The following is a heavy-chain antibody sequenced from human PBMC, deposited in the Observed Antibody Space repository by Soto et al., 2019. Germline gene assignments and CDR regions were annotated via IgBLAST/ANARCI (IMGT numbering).Heavy chain of an antibody. J-gene: IGHJ4*02. Sequence: KPGGSLRLSCAASGFTFSDYYMSWIRQAPGKGLEWLSYISSSATYAIYADSVKGRFTLSRDNAKNSPYLQMNSLRAEDTAVYYCARNDSSGYLDSWGQGTLVTVSS. D-gene: IGHD3-22*01. CDR3: ARNDSSGYLDS. V-gene: IGHV3-11*06. CDR2: ISSSATYA. CDR1: GFTFSDYY.